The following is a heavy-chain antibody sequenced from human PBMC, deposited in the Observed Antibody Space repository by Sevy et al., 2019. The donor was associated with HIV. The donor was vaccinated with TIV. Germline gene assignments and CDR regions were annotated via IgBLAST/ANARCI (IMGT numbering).Heavy chain of an antibody. CDR3: ARAPPVRSGDDSLNWFAP. Sequence: SETLSLTCTVSGGSISAYYWSWIRQPPGKGLEWNGYIHYTGNTKYNPSLESGVTISVDTSKNQFSLKLSSVTAADTAIYYCARAPPVRSGDDSLNWFAPWGQGTLVTVSS. J-gene: IGHJ5*02. V-gene: IGHV4-59*01. CDR1: GGSISAYY. CDR2: IHYTGNT. D-gene: IGHD5-12*01.